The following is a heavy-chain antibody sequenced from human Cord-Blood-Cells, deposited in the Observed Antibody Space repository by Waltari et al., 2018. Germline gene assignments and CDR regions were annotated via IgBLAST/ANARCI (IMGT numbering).Heavy chain of an antibody. D-gene: IGHD6-19*01. CDR3: ARFPTVAGKALDY. Sequence: QVQLVQSGAEGKKPGASVKVSCKASGYTFSSYDINWVRQATGQGLEWMGWMNPNSGNTGYAQKFQGRVTMTRNTSISTAYMELSSLRSEDTAVYYCARFPTVAGKALDYWGQGTLVTVSS. V-gene: IGHV1-8*01. J-gene: IGHJ4*02. CDR2: MNPNSGNT. CDR1: GYTFSSYD.